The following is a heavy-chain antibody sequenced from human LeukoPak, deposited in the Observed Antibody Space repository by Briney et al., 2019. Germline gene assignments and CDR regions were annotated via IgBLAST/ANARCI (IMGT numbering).Heavy chain of an antibody. J-gene: IGHJ5*02. CDR3: ARGGMIVVPNTPKDWFDP. Sequence: ASVKVSCKASGYTFTGYYMHWVRQAPGQGLEWMGWINPNSGGTNYAQKFQGWVTMTRDTSISTAYMELSRLRSDDTAVYYCARGGMIVVPNTPKDWFDPWGQGTLVTVSS. D-gene: IGHD3-22*01. CDR2: INPNSGGT. CDR1: GYTFTGYY. V-gene: IGHV1-2*04.